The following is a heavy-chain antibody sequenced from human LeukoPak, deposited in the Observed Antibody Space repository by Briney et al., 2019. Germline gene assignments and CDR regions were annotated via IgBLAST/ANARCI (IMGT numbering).Heavy chain of an antibody. CDR2: TRYHGINK. Sequence: GGSLRLSCAASGFSFSGYGMHWIRQAPGEGLQWVAFTRYHGINKYYADSVKGRFTISRDNSKNTLFLDMNSLSVEDTGVYYCAKFHKIWDSGDHDYFDSWGQGTLVTVSS. V-gene: IGHV3-30*02. CDR1: GFSFSGYG. CDR3: AKFHKIWDSGDHDYFDS. J-gene: IGHJ4*02. D-gene: IGHD2-21*01.